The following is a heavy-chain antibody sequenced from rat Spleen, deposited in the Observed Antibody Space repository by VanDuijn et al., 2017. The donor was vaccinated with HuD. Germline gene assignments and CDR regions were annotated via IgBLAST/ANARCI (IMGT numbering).Heavy chain of an antibody. CDR3: FRKRGYYDGSYPLGVMDA. D-gene: IGHD1-12*02. J-gene: IGHJ4*01. CDR1: GFSITSGYC. Sequence: QIQLKESGPAVIEPSQSLFLICTVSGFSITSGYCWHWTRWILGKRLEWMGRICYEGSTYYSPSFKSRSTLSSDTSLNKFDILLNSVTAEDTAMYYCFRKRGYYDGSYPLGVMDAWGQGASVTVSS. CDR2: ICYEGST. V-gene: IGHV12-2*01.